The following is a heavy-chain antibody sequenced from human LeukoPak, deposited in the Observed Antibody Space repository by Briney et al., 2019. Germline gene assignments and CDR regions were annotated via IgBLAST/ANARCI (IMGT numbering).Heavy chain of an antibody. CDR1: GFTFSSYG. CDR2: IWYDGSNK. J-gene: IGHJ4*02. V-gene: IGHV3-33*01. D-gene: IGHD2-2*01. Sequence: GGSLRLSCAASGFTFSSYGMHWVRQAPGKGLEWVAVIWYDGSNKYYADSVKGRFTISRDNSKNTLYLQMNSLGAEDTAVYYCARGYCSSTSCYRFDYWGQGTLVTVSS. CDR3: ARGYCSSTSCYRFDY.